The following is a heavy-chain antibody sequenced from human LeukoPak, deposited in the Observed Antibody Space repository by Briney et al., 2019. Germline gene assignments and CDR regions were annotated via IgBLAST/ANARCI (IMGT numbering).Heavy chain of an antibody. CDR2: INWDGGST. V-gene: IGHV3-20*04. Sequence: ETLSLTCTVSGYSISSGYYWGWIRQPPGKGLEWVSGINWDGGSTGYADSVKGRFTISRDNAKNSLYLQMNSLRAEDTALYYCAREGEGSGWLRTKNWFDPWGQGTLVTVSS. J-gene: IGHJ5*02. D-gene: IGHD6-19*01. CDR1: GYSISSGYY. CDR3: AREGEGSGWLRTKNWFDP.